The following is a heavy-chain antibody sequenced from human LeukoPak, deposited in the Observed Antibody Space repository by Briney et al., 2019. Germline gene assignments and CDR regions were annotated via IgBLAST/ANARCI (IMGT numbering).Heavy chain of an antibody. CDR1: GGSISSYY. CDR3: ARLEGDGYNGVDY. CDR2: IYYSGST. Sequence: SETLSLTCTVSGGSISSYYWSWIRQPPGKGLEWIGYIYYSGSTNYNPSLKSRVTISVDTSKNQFSLKLSSVTAADTAVYYCARLEGDGYNGVDYWGQGTLVTVSS. V-gene: IGHV4-59*08. D-gene: IGHD5-24*01. J-gene: IGHJ4*02.